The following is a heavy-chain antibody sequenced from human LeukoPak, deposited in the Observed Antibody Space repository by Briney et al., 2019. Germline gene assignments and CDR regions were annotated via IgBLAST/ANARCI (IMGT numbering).Heavy chain of an antibody. CDR3: ANGAAAGNFDY. CDR2: IKQDGSEK. J-gene: IGHJ4*02. Sequence: GGSLRLSCAASGFTFSSYWMSWVRQAPGKGLEWVANIKQDGSEKYYVDSVKGRFSISRDNAKNSLYLQMNSLRAEDTAVYYCANGAAAGNFDYWGQGTLVTVSS. CDR1: GFTFSSYW. V-gene: IGHV3-7*01. D-gene: IGHD6-13*01.